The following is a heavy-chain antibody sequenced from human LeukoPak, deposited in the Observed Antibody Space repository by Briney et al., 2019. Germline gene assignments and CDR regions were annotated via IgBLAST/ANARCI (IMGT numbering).Heavy chain of an antibody. CDR2: IKQDGSEK. D-gene: IGHD6-19*01. CDR1: GFTFSTSA. CDR3: ARGIAVAGTSPRY. J-gene: IGHJ4*02. Sequence: PGGSLRLSCAASGFTFSTSAMTWVRQAPGKGLEWVANIKQDGSEKYYVDSVKGRFTISRDNAKNSLYLQMNSLRAEDTAVYYCARGIAVAGTSPRYWGQGTLVTVSS. V-gene: IGHV3-7*04.